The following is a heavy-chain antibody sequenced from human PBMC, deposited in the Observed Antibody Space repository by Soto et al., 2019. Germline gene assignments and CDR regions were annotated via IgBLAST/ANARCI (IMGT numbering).Heavy chain of an antibody. CDR3: AREGPATYYYFGMDV. CDR1: GYSFTTYG. Sequence: VQLVQSRGEVKKPGASVKVSCKTSGYSFTTYGISWVRQAPGQGLEWMGWISGYNGNTNYAQNLQGRVTMTTDTSTSTAYMDLRSLRSDETAVYYCAREGPATYYYFGMDVWGQGSAVTFAS. J-gene: IGHJ6*02. CDR2: ISGYNGNT. V-gene: IGHV1-18*01.